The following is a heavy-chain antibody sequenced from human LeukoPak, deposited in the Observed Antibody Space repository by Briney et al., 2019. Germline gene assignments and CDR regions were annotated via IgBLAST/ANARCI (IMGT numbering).Heavy chain of an antibody. CDR3: ARLIAVAGTVDWFDP. Sequence: PSETLSLTCTVSGGSISGSYWSWIRQPPGKGLEWIGYISYSGSANYNPSLKNRVTISVDASKKQFSLNLSSVTPADTAVYYCARLIAVAGTVDWFDPWGQGTLVTVSS. CDR2: ISYSGSA. D-gene: IGHD6-19*01. J-gene: IGHJ5*02. V-gene: IGHV4-59*01. CDR1: GGSISGSY.